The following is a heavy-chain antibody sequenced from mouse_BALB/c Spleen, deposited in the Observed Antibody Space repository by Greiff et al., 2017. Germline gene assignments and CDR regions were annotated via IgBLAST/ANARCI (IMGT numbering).Heavy chain of an antibody. V-gene: IGHV2-2*02. CDR3: ARNDQGYYYAMDY. J-gene: IGHJ4*01. CDR2: IWSGGST. D-gene: IGHD3-2*02. CDR1: GFSLTSYG. Sequence: VHLVESGPGLVQPSQSLSITCTVSGFSLTSYGVHWVRQSPGKGLEWLGVIWSGGSTDYNAAFISRLSISKDNSKSQVFFKMNSLQANDTAIYYCARNDQGYYYAMDYWGQGTSVTVSS.